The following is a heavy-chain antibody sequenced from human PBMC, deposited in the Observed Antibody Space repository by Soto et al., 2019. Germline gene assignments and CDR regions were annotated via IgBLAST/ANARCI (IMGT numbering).Heavy chain of an antibody. CDR1: GFTFSNFA. J-gene: IGHJ4*02. CDR2: LSGSGGHT. V-gene: IGHV3-23*01. Sequence: PGGSLRLSCAASGFTFSNFAMCWVRQAPGKGLEWVSALSGSGGHTYYADSVKGRFTISRDNSKNSLYLQMNSLTAEDTAIYYCAKDAGITMIVDVFDYWGQGTLVTVSS. CDR3: AKDAGITMIVDVFDY. D-gene: IGHD3-22*01.